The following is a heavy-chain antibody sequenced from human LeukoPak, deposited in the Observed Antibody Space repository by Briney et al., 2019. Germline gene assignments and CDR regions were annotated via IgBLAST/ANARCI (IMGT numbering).Heavy chain of an antibody. Sequence: GGSLRLSCAAYGFTFSAYWMHWVRQVPGKGLVWVSRINNDGTATFFADSVKGRFTISRDNAKNTLYLQMNSLTVEDTAVYYCARDMGWQQFDQWGQGTLVTVSS. CDR3: ARDMGWQQFDQ. CDR1: GFTFSAYW. D-gene: IGHD5-24*01. V-gene: IGHV3-74*01. CDR2: INNDGTAT. J-gene: IGHJ4*02.